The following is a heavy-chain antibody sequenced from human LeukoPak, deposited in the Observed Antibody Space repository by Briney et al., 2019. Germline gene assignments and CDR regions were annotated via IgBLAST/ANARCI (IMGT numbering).Heavy chain of an antibody. CDR2: ISYDGSNK. D-gene: IGHD3-3*01. Sequence: GGSLRLSCAASGFTFSSYAMSWVRQAPGKGLEWVAVISYDGSNKYYADSVKGRFTISRDNSKNTLYLQMNSLRAEDTAVYYCAKDSASLQYDFWSGWTSSAFDIWGQGTMVTVSS. J-gene: IGHJ3*02. CDR3: AKDSASLQYDFWSGWTSSAFDI. V-gene: IGHV3-30*18. CDR1: GFTFSSYA.